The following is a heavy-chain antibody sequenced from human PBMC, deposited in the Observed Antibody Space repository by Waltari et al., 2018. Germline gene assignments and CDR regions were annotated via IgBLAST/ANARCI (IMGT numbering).Heavy chain of an antibody. J-gene: IGHJ6*03. CDR1: GFTFSSYS. D-gene: IGHD2-2*01. CDR2: ISSSSSYI. Sequence: EVQLVESGGGLVKPGGSLRLSCAASGFTFSSYSMNWVRQAPGKGLEWVSSISSSSSYIYSADSGKGRFTISRDNAKNSLYLQMNSLRAEDTAVYYCARDAVDYYYMDVWGKGTTVTVSS. CDR3: ARDAVDYYYMDV. V-gene: IGHV3-21*01.